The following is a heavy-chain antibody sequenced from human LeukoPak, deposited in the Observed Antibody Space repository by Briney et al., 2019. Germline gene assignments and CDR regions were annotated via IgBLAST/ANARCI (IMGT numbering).Heavy chain of an antibody. Sequence: GGSLRLSCAASGFTFSNFAMSWVRQAPGKGLEWVSSVSSSGGRTYYTDSVKGRFSISRDNSRNTLFLQMNSLRAEDTAVYYCAKDWGFVVVPAASDYWGQGTLVTVSS. CDR3: AKDWGFVVVPAASDY. CDR2: VSSSGGRT. J-gene: IGHJ4*02. V-gene: IGHV3-23*01. D-gene: IGHD2-2*01. CDR1: GFTFSNFA.